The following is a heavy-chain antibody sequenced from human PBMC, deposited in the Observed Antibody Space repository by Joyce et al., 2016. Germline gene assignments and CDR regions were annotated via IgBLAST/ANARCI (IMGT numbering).Heavy chain of an antibody. J-gene: IGHJ4*02. CDR1: GLTFSCYA. D-gene: IGHD3-3*01. CDR2: VSASGCST. V-gene: IGHV3-23*01. CDR3: ATWAPTNYDFWSGYSYYFDN. Sequence: EVQLLESGGGLVQPGGSLRLSCAASGLTFSCYAMIWVRQAPGKGLEWVSTVSASGCSTYYAESVKGRFTISGDNSEDSLYLHMNSLRAEDTAVYYCATWAPTNYDFWSGYSYYFDNWGQGTLVTVSS.